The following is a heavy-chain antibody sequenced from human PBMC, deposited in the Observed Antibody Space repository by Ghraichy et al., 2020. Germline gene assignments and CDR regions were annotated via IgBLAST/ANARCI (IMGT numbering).Heavy chain of an antibody. J-gene: IGHJ5*02. CDR2: IVVGSGNT. CDR3: AASFEQLDDWFDP. V-gene: IGHV1-58*01. Sequence: SVNVSCKASGFTFTSSAVQWVRQARGQRLEWIGWIVVGSGNTNYAQKFQERVTITRDMSTSTAYMELSSLRSEDTAVYYCAASFEQLDDWFDPWGQGTLVTVSS. CDR1: GFTFTSSA. D-gene: IGHD6-6*01.